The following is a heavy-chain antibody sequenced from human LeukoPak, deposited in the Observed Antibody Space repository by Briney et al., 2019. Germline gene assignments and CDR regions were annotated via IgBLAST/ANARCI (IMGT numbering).Heavy chain of an antibody. D-gene: IGHD3-10*01. Sequence: PSETLSLTCTVSGGSISSSSYYWGWIRQPPGKGLEWIGSIYYSGSTYYNPSLKSRVTISVDTSKNQFSLKLSSVTAADTAVYYCARGPSGGPMALPYWYFDLWGRGTLVTVSS. J-gene: IGHJ2*01. CDR2: IYYSGST. V-gene: IGHV4-39*07. CDR1: GGSISSSSYY. CDR3: ARGPSGGPMALPYWYFDL.